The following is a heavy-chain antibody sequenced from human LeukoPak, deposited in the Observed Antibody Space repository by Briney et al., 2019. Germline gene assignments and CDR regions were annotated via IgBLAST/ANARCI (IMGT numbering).Heavy chain of an antibody. Sequence: GGSLRLSCAASGFTFSSYEMNWVRQAPGKGLEWVSYISSSGSTIYYADSVKGRFTISRDNAKNTLYLQMNSLRAEDTAVYYCARQGGSGSPADYWGQGTLVTVSS. CDR3: ARQGGSGSPADY. D-gene: IGHD3-10*01. V-gene: IGHV3-48*03. CDR2: ISSSGSTI. J-gene: IGHJ4*02. CDR1: GFTFSSYE.